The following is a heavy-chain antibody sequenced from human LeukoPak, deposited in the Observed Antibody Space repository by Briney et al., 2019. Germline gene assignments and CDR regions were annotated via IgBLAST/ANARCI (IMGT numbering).Heavy chain of an antibody. CDR3: ARVGRSHTSGIIVPFDY. CDR1: GYTFTGYY. CDR2: IDPSGGST. Sequence: ASVKVSCKASGYTFTGYYMHWVRQAPGQGLEWMGIIDPSGGSTSYAQKFQGRVTMTRDTSTSTVYMELSSLRSEDTAVYYCARVGRSHTSGIIVPFDYWGQGTLVTVSS. J-gene: IGHJ4*02. V-gene: IGHV1-46*01. D-gene: IGHD3-22*01.